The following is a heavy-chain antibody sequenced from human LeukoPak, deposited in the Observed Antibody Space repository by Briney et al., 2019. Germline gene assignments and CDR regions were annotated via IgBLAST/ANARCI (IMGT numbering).Heavy chain of an antibody. CDR2: IYYSGST. CDR1: GGSTSSGGYS. J-gene: IGHJ4*02. V-gene: IGHV4-30-4*07. D-gene: IGHD3-22*01. Sequence: SQTLSLTCAVSGGSTSSGGYSWSWIRQPPGKGLEWIGYIYYSGSTYYNPSLKSRVTISVDTSKNQFSLKLSSVTAADTAVYYCARERYYDSSLKVWGQGTLVTVSS. CDR3: ARERYYDSSLKV.